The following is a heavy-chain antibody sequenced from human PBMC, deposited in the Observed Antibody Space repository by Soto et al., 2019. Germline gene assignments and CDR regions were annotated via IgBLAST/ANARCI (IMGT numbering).Heavy chain of an antibody. CDR2: IYPGDSDT. V-gene: IGHV5-51*01. CDR3: ARHTSNFRYYYYAMDV. Sequence: GESLKISCKGSGYTFTDYWIGWVRQLPGKGLEWMGIIYPGDSDTRYSPSFQGHVTITVDKFTSTAYLQWNTLKASDTAMYYCARHTSNFRYYYYAMDVWGQGTTVTVS. CDR1: GYTFTDYW. J-gene: IGHJ6*02. D-gene: IGHD2-2*01.